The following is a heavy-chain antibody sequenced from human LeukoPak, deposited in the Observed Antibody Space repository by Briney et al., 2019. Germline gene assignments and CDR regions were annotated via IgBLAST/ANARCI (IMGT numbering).Heavy chain of an antibody. D-gene: IGHD6-6*01. CDR2: IYHSWIS. Sequence: SETLSLTCAVSGYSISSGYYWGWIRQPPREGVEWIGSIYHSWISYYNPSLKSRVTISVDTSKNQFSLKLSSVTAADTAVYYCARPGEYSSSSEGWFDPWGQGTLVTVSS. CDR1: GYSISSGYY. J-gene: IGHJ5*02. V-gene: IGHV4-38-2*01. CDR3: ARPGEYSSSSEGWFDP.